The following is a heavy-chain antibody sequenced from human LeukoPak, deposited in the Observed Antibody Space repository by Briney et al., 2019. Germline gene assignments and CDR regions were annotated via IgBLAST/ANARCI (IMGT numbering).Heavy chain of an antibody. D-gene: IGHD6-19*01. Sequence: SETLSLTCTVSGGSISSYYWSWIRQPPGKGLEWIGYIYYSGSTNYNPSLKSRVTISVDTSKNQFSLKLSSVTAADTAVYYCARRASYSSGWSFDYWGQGTLVTVPS. V-gene: IGHV4-59*08. J-gene: IGHJ4*02. CDR3: ARRASYSSGWSFDY. CDR2: IYYSGST. CDR1: GGSISSYY.